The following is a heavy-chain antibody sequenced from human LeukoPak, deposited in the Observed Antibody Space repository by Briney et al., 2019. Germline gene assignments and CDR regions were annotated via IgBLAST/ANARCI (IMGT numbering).Heavy chain of an antibody. V-gene: IGHV4-30-2*01. CDR3: ASSLAADYYFDY. J-gene: IGHJ4*02. D-gene: IGHD3-3*02. Sequence: SETLSLTCAVSGGSISSGGYSWSWIRQPPGKGLEWIGYIYHSGSTYYNPSLKSRVTISVDRSKNQFSLKLSSVTAADTAVYYCASSLAADYYFDYWGRGTLVTVSS. CDR2: IYHSGST. CDR1: GGSISSGGYS.